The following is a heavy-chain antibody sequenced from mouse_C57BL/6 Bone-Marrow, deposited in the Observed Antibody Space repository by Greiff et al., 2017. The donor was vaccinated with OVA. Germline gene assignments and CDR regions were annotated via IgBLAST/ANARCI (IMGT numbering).Heavy chain of an antibody. J-gene: IGHJ4*01. Sequence: EVQLVESGGGLVQPGGSLKLSCAASGFTFSDFYMYWIRQTPEKRLEWVAYISNGGGSTYYPDTVKGRFTISRDNAKNTLYLQMSRLKSEDTAMYYCARLDAMDYWGQGTSVTASS. V-gene: IGHV5-12*01. CDR2: ISNGGGST. CDR1: GFTFSDFY. CDR3: ARLDAMDY.